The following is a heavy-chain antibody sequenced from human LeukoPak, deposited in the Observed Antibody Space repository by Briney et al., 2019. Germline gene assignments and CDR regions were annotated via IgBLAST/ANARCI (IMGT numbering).Heavy chain of an antibody. CDR3: ARVIFVGEDYYGMDV. Sequence: ASVTVSCKSCVCTFSSYAISWVRQAPGQGLAWMGRIISFLGIANYAQKCQGRVTTTADKSTSTAYMELSSRRSEDTAVYYCARVIFVGEDYYGMDVWGQGTTVTVSS. CDR1: VCTFSSYA. J-gene: IGHJ6*02. V-gene: IGHV1-69*10. D-gene: IGHD1-26*01. CDR2: IISFLGIA.